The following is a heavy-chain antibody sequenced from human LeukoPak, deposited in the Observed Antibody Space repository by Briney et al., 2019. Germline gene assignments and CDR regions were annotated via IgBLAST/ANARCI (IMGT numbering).Heavy chain of an antibody. Sequence: PSETLSLTCAVYGGSFSGYYWSWVRQPPGKGLEWIGEINHSGSTNYNPSLKSRVTISVDTSKNQFSLKLSSVTAADTAVYYCARQGGDPHMNGDAFDIWGQGTMVTVSS. J-gene: IGHJ3*02. D-gene: IGHD2-21*02. V-gene: IGHV4-34*01. CDR2: INHSGST. CDR3: ARQGGDPHMNGDAFDI. CDR1: GGSFSGYY.